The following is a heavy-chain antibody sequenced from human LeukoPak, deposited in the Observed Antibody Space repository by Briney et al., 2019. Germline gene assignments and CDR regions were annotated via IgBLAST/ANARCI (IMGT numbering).Heavy chain of an antibody. D-gene: IGHD3-16*02. J-gene: IGHJ4*02. V-gene: IGHV3-30*18. CDR2: ISHDGNNI. Sequence: GRSLRLSCVASGFTVSSYGMHWVRQAPGKGLEWVAVISHDGNNIHYADSVKGRFTISRDNSFTISRDNFKNTLYLQMNSLRAEDTAVYYCAKDSDYVWGSYRYSRPDFDYWGQGTLVTVSS. CDR3: AKDSDYVWGSYRYSRPDFDY. CDR1: GFTVSSYG.